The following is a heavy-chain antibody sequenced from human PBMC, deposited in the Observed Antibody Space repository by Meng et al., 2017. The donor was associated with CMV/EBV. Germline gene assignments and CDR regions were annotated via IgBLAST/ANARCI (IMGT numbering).Heavy chain of an antibody. J-gene: IGHJ4*02. Sequence: LSLTGAASGFTFSSYAMSWVRQAPGKGLEWVSAISGSGGSTYYADSVKGRFTISRDNSKNTLYLQMNSLRAEDTAVYYCAKRPFSYSSSPYWGQGTLVTVSS. CDR2: ISGSGGST. V-gene: IGHV3-23*01. CDR3: AKRPFSYSSSPY. D-gene: IGHD6-6*01. CDR1: GFTFSSYA.